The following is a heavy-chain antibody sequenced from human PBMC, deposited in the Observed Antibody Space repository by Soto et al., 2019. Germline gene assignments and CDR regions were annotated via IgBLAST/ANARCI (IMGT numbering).Heavy chain of an antibody. CDR2: VSIGGST. D-gene: IGHD2-15*01. J-gene: IGHJ4*02. CDR1: GFTISSSA. V-gene: IGHV3-23*01. Sequence: GGPLTLYCAASGFTISSSAKGWVRQGPGKGREWVAVVSIGGSTQCADSVRGRVTISRDNSKNTLSLQMNSLTAEDTAVYFCAKRRGAGGHFDYWGQGALVTVFS. CDR3: AKRRGAGGHFDY.